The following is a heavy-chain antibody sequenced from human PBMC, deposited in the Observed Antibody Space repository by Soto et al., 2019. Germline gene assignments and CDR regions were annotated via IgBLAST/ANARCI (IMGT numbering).Heavy chain of an antibody. CDR3: AREVIPLTTDWYFDL. J-gene: IGHJ2*01. D-gene: IGHD4-17*01. Sequence: QLQLRESGPGLVKPSETLSLTCTVSGGSISGGVGGLYYWSWIRQPPGKGLEWIGYIYDSGSTYYNPSLKSRVTISVDKYQNQFSMRLSSVTAADTDVYYCAREVIPLTTDWYFDLWGRGTLVTVSS. V-gene: IGHV4-30-4*01. CDR2: IYDSGST. CDR1: GGSISGGVGGLYY.